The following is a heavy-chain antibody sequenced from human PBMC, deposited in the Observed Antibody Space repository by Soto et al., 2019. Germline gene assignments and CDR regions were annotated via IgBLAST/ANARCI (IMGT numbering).Heavy chain of an antibody. Sequence: GGSLRLSCTASGFNFRSYAMSWVRQAPGKGLEWVSIISSNGESTYHTGATYYADSVRGRFTISRDNSKKTLYLQMSSLRADDTAVYYCARGNPDIVVVPAAPNSMVRGVIITGFDYWGQGTLVTVSS. J-gene: IGHJ4*02. CDR3: ARGNPDIVVVPAAPNSMVRGVIITGFDY. CDR1: GFNFRSYA. CDR2: ISSNGEST. D-gene: IGHD3-10*01. V-gene: IGHV3-23*01.